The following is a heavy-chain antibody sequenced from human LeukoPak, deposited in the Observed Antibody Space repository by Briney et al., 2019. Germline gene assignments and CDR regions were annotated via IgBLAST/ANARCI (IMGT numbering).Heavy chain of an antibody. D-gene: IGHD4-11*01. V-gene: IGHV1-69*04. CDR2: IIPILGIA. Sequence: SVKVSCKASGGTFSSYAISWVRQAPGQGLEWMGRIIPILGIANYAQKFQGRVTMTRDTSTSTVYMELSSLRSEDTAVYYCARAPDYHASAYYFDYWGQGTLVTVSS. J-gene: IGHJ4*02. CDR3: ARAPDYHASAYYFDY. CDR1: GGTFSSYA.